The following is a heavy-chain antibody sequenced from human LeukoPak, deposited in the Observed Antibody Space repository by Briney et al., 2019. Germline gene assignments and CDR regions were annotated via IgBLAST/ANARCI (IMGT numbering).Heavy chain of an antibody. Sequence: PGGSLRLSCAASGFTVSSSYMSWVRQAPGKGLEWVSVIYSGGSTYYADSVKGRFTISRDNSKNTLYLQMNSLRAEDTAVYYCAREGYSYGTRHFDYWGQGTLVTVSS. CDR1: GFTVSSSY. V-gene: IGHV3-66*02. CDR3: AREGYSYGTRHFDY. J-gene: IGHJ4*02. D-gene: IGHD5-18*01. CDR2: IYSGGST.